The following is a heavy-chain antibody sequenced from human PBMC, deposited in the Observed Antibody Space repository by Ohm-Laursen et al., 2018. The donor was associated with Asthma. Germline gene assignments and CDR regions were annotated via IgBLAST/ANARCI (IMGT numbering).Heavy chain of an antibody. CDR1: GFTFSSYG. Sequence: SLRLSCSASGFTFSSYGMVWVRQAPGQGLEWVAVIWYDGSNKYYADSVKGRFTISRDNSKNTLYLQMNSLRAEDTAVYYCAREPNDYIWGSYRSEYYFDYWGQGTLVTVSS. CDR3: AREPNDYIWGSYRSEYYFDY. D-gene: IGHD3-16*02. V-gene: IGHV3-33*01. J-gene: IGHJ4*02. CDR2: IWYDGSNK.